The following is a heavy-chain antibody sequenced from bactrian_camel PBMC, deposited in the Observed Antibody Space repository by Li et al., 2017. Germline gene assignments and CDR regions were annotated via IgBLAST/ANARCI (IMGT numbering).Heavy chain of an antibody. V-gene: IGHV3S9*01. CDR1: GDTYSSYMVTRYS. CDR3: AADLGGDRRCMACVASRACE. Sequence: QVQLVESGGGSVQAGGSLRLACSASGDTYSSYMVTRYSLAWFRQVPGFGREAVAALDSDGIAEYAGFVQGRFTISKDNAKNTLYLQMNNLKTEDTAMYFCAADLGGDRRCMACVASRACEWGQGTQVTVS. D-gene: IGHD1*01. J-gene: IGHJ4*01. CDR2: LDSDGIA.